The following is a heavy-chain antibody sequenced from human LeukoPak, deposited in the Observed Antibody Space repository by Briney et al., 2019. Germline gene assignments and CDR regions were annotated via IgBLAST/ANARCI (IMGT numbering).Heavy chain of an antibody. CDR1: GFTFGDYA. CDR2: ISYDGSNK. J-gene: IGHJ4*02. V-gene: IGHV3-30-3*01. CDR3: ARDHSRLRFLEWLFRAGDY. D-gene: IGHD3-3*01. Sequence: GGSLRLSCTASGFTFGDYAMHWVRQAPGKGLEWVAVISYDGSNKYYADSVKGRFTISRDNSKNTLYLQMNSLRAEDTAVYYCARDHSRLRFLEWLFRAGDYWGQGTLVTVSS.